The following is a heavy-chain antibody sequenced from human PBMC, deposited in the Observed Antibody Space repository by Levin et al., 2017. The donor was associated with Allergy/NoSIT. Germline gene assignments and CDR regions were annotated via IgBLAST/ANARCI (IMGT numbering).Heavy chain of an antibody. CDR3: ARTTRYTSGWNWFDP. CDR2: IYYSGSS. J-gene: IGHJ5*02. Sequence: SETLSLTCTVSGDSISSGGYYWSWIRQRPGKGLEWIGYIYYSGSSHYNPSLKSRVTMSVDTSQNHFSLKVSSVTAADPAVYYCARTTRYTSGWNWFDPWGQGTLVTVSS. V-gene: IGHV4-31*03. D-gene: IGHD6-19*01. CDR1: GDSISSGGYY.